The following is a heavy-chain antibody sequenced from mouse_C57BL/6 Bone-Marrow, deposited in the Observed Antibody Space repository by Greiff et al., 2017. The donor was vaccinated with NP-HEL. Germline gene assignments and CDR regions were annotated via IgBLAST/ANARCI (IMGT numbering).Heavy chain of an antibody. D-gene: IGHD1-1*01. CDR2: ISSGSSTI. Sequence: EVNVVESGGGLVKPGGSLKLSCAASGFTFSDYGMHWVRQAPEKGLEWVAYISSGSSTIYYADTVKGRFTISRDNAKNTLFLQMTSLRSEDTAMYYCAREDYGSSYAWFAYWGQGTLVTVSA. J-gene: IGHJ3*01. V-gene: IGHV5-17*01. CDR1: GFTFSDYG. CDR3: AREDYGSSYAWFAY.